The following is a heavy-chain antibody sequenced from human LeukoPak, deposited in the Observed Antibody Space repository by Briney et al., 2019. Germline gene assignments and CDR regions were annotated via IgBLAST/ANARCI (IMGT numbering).Heavy chain of an antibody. D-gene: IGHD6-19*01. J-gene: IGHJ4*02. CDR1: GYTFTSYA. CDR2: IIPIFGTA. Sequence: GASVKVSCKASGYTFTSYAMNWVRQAPGQGLEWMGGIIPIFGTANYAQKFQGRVTITADKSTSTAYMELSSLRSEDTAVYYCARAPYSSGWYSYYFDYWGQGTLVTVSS. V-gene: IGHV1-69*06. CDR3: ARAPYSSGWYSYYFDY.